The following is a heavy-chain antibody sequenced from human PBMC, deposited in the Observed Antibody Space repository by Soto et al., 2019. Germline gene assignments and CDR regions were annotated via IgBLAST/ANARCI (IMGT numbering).Heavy chain of an antibody. CDR3: ARSSSWYNKCLDP. CDR2: INPSTGGT. Sequence: ASVKVSCKASGYTFSDYYIHRVRQAPGQGLEWMGWINPSTGGTNYAQKFQDRVTMTRDTSTSTVYMDLSRLTSDDTAIYFCARSSSWYNKCLDPWGQGTLVTVSS. CDR1: GYTFSDYY. V-gene: IGHV1-2*02. J-gene: IGHJ5*01. D-gene: IGHD2-2*01.